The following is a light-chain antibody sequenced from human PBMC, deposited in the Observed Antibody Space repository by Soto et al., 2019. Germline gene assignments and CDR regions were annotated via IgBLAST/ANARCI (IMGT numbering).Light chain of an antibody. CDR3: GSYTTSGSVI. CDR1: SSDVGAYDY. CDR2: DVY. Sequence: QSALTQPASVSGSPGQSIAISCTGTSSDVGAYDYVSWYQQHPGKAPKVIISDVYNRPSGVSNRFSGSKSGNTASLTLSGLQAEDEADYYCGSYTTSGSVIFGGGTKLTVL. J-gene: IGLJ2*01. V-gene: IGLV2-14*03.